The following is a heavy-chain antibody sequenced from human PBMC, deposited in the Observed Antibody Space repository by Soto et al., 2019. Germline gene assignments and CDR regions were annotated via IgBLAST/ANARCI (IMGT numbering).Heavy chain of an antibody. CDR3: ARDPQGTNSWLSYYYYYGMDV. CDR2: ISGGGRPI. J-gene: IGHJ6*02. D-gene: IGHD3-22*01. Sequence: GGSMRLSCAASGFTFSTFSMNWVRQAPGRGLEWISYISGGGRPISYADSVKGRFTISRDNSKNTLYLQMNSLRAEDTAVYYCARDPQGTNSWLSYYYYYGMDVWGQGTTVTVSS. CDR1: GFTFSTFS. V-gene: IGHV3-48*01.